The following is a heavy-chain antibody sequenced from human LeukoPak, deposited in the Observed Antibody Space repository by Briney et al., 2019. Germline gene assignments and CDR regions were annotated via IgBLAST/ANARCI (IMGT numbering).Heavy chain of an antibody. CDR1: GFTFSSHW. V-gene: IGHV3-7*01. Sequence: GGSLRLSCAASGFTFSSHWMSWVRQAPGKGLEWVAYIKQDASDKYYVDSMKGRFTISRDNAKNSLYLQMNSLRAEDTAVYYCARAPIAVAGTKEFYFDYWGQGTLVTVSS. D-gene: IGHD6-19*01. J-gene: IGHJ4*02. CDR2: IKQDASDK. CDR3: ARAPIAVAGTKEFYFDY.